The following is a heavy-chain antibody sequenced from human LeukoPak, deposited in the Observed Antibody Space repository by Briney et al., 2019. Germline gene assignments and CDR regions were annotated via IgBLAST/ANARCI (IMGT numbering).Heavy chain of an antibody. D-gene: IGHD2-2*01. V-gene: IGHV4-4*02. CDR2: IYHSGST. CDR3: ARNYCSSTSCYEYYMDV. Sequence: SETLSLTCAVSGGSISSSNWWSWVRQPPGKGLEWIGEIYHSGSTNYNPSLKSRVTISVDTSKNQFSLKPSSVTAADTAVYYCARNYCSSTSCYEYYMDVWGKGTTVTVSS. J-gene: IGHJ6*03. CDR1: GGSISSSNW.